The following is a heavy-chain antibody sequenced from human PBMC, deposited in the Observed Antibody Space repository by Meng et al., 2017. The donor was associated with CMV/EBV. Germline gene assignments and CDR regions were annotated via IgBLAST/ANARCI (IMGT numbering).Heavy chain of an antibody. CDR1: GGTFSSYT. D-gene: IGHD2-21*01. J-gene: IGHJ6*02. Sequence: SVKVSCKASGGTFSSYTISWVRQAPGQGLEWMGRIIPILGIANYAQKFQGRVTINADKSTSTAYMELSSLRSEDTAVYCCARAYCGGDCSRMDVWGQGTTVTVSS. CDR2: IIPILGIA. V-gene: IGHV1-69*02. CDR3: ARAYCGGDCSRMDV.